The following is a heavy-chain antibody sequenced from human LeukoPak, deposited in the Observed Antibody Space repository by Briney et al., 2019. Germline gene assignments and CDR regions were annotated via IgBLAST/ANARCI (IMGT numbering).Heavy chain of an antibody. CDR1: GFKFNSYA. CDR2: ISGSGGST. V-gene: IGHV3-23*01. Sequence: GGSLRLSCAASGFKFNSYAMSWVRQAPGKGLEWVSTISGSGGSTYYADSLEGRFTISRDNSKNTLYVQMSSLRPEDTAVYYCAKDAYLIAVAGNYFEYWGQGTLVTVSS. J-gene: IGHJ4*02. D-gene: IGHD6-19*01. CDR3: AKDAYLIAVAGNYFEY.